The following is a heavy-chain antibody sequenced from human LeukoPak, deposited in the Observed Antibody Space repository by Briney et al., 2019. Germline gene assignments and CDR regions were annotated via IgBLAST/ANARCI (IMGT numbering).Heavy chain of an antibody. CDR1: GYTFTGYY. CDR3: ARQGVQLWSDFFDY. V-gene: IGHV1-2*02. Sequence: ASVKVSCKASGYTFTGYYMHWARQAPGQGLEWMGWINPNSGGTNYAQKFQGRVTMTRDTSISTAYMELSRLRSDDTAVYYCARQGVQLWSDFFDYWGQGTLVTVSS. CDR2: INPNSGGT. J-gene: IGHJ4*02. D-gene: IGHD5-18*01.